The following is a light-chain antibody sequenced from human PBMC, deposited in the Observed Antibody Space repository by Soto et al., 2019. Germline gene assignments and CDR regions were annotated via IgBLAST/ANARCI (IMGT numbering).Light chain of an antibody. Sequence: DIQMTQSPSSLSASVGDRVTITCRASQGISNYFAWYQQKPGKVPKLLIYAASTLQSGVQSRFSGSRSGTDFTLTISSLQPEDVATYYCQKYNSAPWTFGQGTKVDIK. V-gene: IGKV1-27*01. CDR1: QGISNY. CDR2: AAS. CDR3: QKYNSAPWT. J-gene: IGKJ1*01.